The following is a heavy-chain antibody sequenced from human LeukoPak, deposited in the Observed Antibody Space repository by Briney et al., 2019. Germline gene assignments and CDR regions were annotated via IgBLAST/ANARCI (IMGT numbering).Heavy chain of an antibody. D-gene: IGHD1-26*01. V-gene: IGHV3-74*01. J-gene: IGHJ4*02. CDR1: GFTFSSNW. CDR3: ARGYYSGSRIDY. CDR2: INGDGSGT. Sequence: GGSLRLSCAASGFTFSSNWMHWARHAPGKGLVWVSRINGDGSGTNYADSVKGRFTISRDNAKNTLYLQMNSLRAEDTAVYYCARGYYSGSRIDYWGQGTLVTVSS.